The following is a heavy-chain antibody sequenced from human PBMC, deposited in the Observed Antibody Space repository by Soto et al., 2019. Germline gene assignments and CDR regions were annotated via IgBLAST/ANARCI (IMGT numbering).Heavy chain of an antibody. CDR3: ARGYCSSTSCNTHLSYYYYGMDV. D-gene: IGHD2-2*02. Sequence: SETLSLTCTVSGGSISSGGYYWSWIRQHPGMGLEGIGYNYYSGSTYNNPSPKSRVTISVDTSKNQFSLKLSNVTAAHTAVYYCARGYCSSTSCNTHLSYYYYGMDVWGQGTTVTVSS. CDR1: GGSISSGGYY. J-gene: IGHJ6*02. CDR2: NYYSGST. V-gene: IGHV4-31*03.